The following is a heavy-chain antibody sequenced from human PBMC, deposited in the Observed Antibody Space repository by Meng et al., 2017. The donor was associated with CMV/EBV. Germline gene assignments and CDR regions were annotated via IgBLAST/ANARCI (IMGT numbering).Heavy chain of an antibody. CDR1: GYTFTSYD. J-gene: IGHJ6*02. D-gene: IGHD3-10*01. V-gene: IGHV1-8*03. CDR2: MNPNSGNT. Sequence: ASVKVSCTASGYTFTSYDINWVRQATGQGLEWMGWMNPNSGNTGYAQKFQGRVTITRNTSISTAYMELSSLRSEDTAVYYCARGGYGSGVPYGMDVWGQGTTVTVSS. CDR3: ARGGYGSGVPYGMDV.